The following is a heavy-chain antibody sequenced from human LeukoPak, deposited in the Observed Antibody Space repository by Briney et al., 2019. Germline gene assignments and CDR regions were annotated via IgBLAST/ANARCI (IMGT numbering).Heavy chain of an antibody. CDR1: GFTFSSYA. CDR2: ISGSGGTT. D-gene: IGHD3-9*01. CDR3: AKDDYDILTGYDAFDI. Sequence: GGSLRLSCAASGFTFSSYAMSWVRQAPGKGLEWVSAISGSGGTTYYADSVKGRFTISGDSSKNTLYLQMNSLRAEDTAVYYCAKDDYDILTGYDAFDIWGQGTMVTVSS. V-gene: IGHV3-23*01. J-gene: IGHJ3*02.